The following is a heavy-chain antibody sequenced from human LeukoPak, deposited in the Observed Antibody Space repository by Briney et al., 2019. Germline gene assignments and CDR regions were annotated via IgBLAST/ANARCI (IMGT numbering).Heavy chain of an antibody. J-gene: IGHJ4*02. Sequence: GGSLRLSCAASGFTLSSYAMSWVRQAPGKGLEWVSAISGSGGSTYYADSVKGRFTVSRDNSKNTLYLQMNSLRAEDTAVYYCAKDLVTGGSYPDYWGQGTLVTVSS. CDR1: GFTLSSYA. CDR2: ISGSGGST. D-gene: IGHD1-26*01. V-gene: IGHV3-23*01. CDR3: AKDLVTGGSYPDY.